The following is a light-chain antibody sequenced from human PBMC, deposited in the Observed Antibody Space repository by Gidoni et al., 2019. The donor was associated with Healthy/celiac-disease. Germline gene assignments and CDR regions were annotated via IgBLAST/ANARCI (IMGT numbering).Light chain of an antibody. CDR1: KLGDKY. V-gene: IGLV3-1*01. CDR3: QAWDSSTVV. CDR2: QDS. Sequence: SYQLTQPPSLSVSPGQTASITCSGDKLGDKYACWYQQKPGQSPVLVINQDSKRPSGIPARFSGSNSGNTATLTISGTQAMDEADYYCQAWDSSTVVFGGGTKLTVL. J-gene: IGLJ2*01.